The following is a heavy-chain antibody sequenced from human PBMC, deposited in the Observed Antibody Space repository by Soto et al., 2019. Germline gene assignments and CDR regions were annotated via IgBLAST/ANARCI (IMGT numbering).Heavy chain of an antibody. CDR2: IYATGTT. V-gene: IGHV4-4*07. D-gene: IGHD1-1*01. Sequence: SETLSLTCTVSGASISGFYWSWIRKSAGKGLEWIGRIYATGTTDYNPSLKSRVMMSVDTSKKQFSLKLRSVTAADTAVYYCVRDGTKTLRDWFDPWGQGTLVTVSS. J-gene: IGHJ5*02. CDR1: GASISGFY. CDR3: VRDGTKTLRDWFDP.